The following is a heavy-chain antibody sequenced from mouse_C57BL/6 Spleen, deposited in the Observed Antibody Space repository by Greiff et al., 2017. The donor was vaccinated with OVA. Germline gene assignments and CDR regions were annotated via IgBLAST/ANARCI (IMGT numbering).Heavy chain of an antibody. CDR1: GFTFSDYG. CDR3: ARRDWDVYYAMDY. D-gene: IGHD4-1*01. V-gene: IGHV5-17*01. CDR2: ISSGSSTI. Sequence: EVKLVESGGGLVKPGGSLKLSCAASGFTFSDYGMHWVRQAPEKGLEWVAYISSGSSTIYYADTVKGRFTISRDNAKNTLFLQMTSLRSEDTAMYYCARRDWDVYYAMDYWGQGTSVTVSS. J-gene: IGHJ4*01.